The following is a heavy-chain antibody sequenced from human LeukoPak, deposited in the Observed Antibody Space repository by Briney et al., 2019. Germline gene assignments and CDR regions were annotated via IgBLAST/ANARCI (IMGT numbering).Heavy chain of an antibody. D-gene: IGHD3-16*01. CDR3: ARDTYRFDDF. CDR1: GFTFSNYW. V-gene: IGHV3-7*01. J-gene: IGHJ4*02. CDR2: INEDGSDK. Sequence: GGSLRLSCAASGFTFSNYWMSWVRQAPTKGLEWVASINEDGSDKYYVDSVKGRFTMSRDNGKNSLYLQMSSLRAEDTALYYCARDTYRFDDFWGQGTLVTVSS.